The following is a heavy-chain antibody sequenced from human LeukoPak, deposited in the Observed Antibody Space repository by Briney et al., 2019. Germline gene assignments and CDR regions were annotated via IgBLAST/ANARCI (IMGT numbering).Heavy chain of an antibody. V-gene: IGHV4-34*01. D-gene: IGHD6-19*01. CDR2: ISRSGST. CDR1: GGSFSGYY. CDR3: TREVYSSGRDGGYYYHMDV. Sequence: PSETLSLTRAVYGGSFSGYYWSWIRQPPGKGLEWIGEISRSGSTNYNPSLERRVTISVDTSKNQFSLKLSSVTAADTAVYYCTREVYSSGRDGGYYYHMDVWGKGTTVIVSS. J-gene: IGHJ6*03.